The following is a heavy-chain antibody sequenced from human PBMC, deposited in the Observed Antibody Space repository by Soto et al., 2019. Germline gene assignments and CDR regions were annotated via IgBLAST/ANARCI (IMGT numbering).Heavy chain of an antibody. V-gene: IGHV3-23*01. D-gene: IGHD3-10*01. CDR2: ISGTGGST. CDR1: GFTFSSYA. J-gene: IGHJ6*02. CDR3: AKEGTRGHRWDRYYYYGMDV. Sequence: PGGSLRLSCAASGFTFSSYAMSWVRQAPGKGLEWVSAISGTGGSTYYADSVKGRFTISRDNSKNTLYLQMNSLRAEDTAVYYCAKEGTRGHRWDRYYYYGMDVWGQGTTVTVSS.